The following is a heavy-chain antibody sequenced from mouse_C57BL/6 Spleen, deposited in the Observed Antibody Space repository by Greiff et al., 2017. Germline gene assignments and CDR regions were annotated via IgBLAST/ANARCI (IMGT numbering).Heavy chain of an antibody. CDR1: GYTFTSYW. CDR2: IYPSDSET. J-gene: IGHJ2*01. D-gene: IGHD1-1*01. Sequence: QVQLQQPGAELVRPGSSVKLSCKASGYTFTSYWMDWVKQRPGQGLEWIGNIYPSDSETHYNQKFKDKATLTVDKSSSTAYMQLSSLTSEDSAVYYCARRSTVVATNYFDYWGQGTTLTVSS. CDR3: ARRSTVVATNYFDY. V-gene: IGHV1-61*01.